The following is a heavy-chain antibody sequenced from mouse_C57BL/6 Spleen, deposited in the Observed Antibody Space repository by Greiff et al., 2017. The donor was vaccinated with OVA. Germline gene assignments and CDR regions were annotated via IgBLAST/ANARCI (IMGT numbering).Heavy chain of an antibody. D-gene: IGHD1-1*01. Sequence: VQLQQSGPELVKPGASVKISCKASGYSFTSYYIHWVKQRPGQGLEWIGWIYPGSGNTKYNEKFKGKATLTADTSSSTAYMQLSSLTSEDSAVYYCARCTTVVATEAMDYWGQGTSVTVSS. CDR3: ARCTTVVATEAMDY. CDR2: IYPGSGNT. CDR1: GYSFTSYY. J-gene: IGHJ4*01. V-gene: IGHV1-66*01.